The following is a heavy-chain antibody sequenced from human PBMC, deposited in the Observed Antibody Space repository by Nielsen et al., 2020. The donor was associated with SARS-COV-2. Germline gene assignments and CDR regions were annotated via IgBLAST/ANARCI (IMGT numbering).Heavy chain of an antibody. Sequence: GGSLRLSCATSGFIFSIYGMHWVRQAPGKGLESVAVISYDGTGKKYADSVKGRFTISSDGSKSTLYLQMNSLRVEDTALYYCAKDWRTGRSLGLFGMDVWGQGTTVIVSS. CDR3: AKDWRTGRSLGLFGMDV. CDR1: GFIFSIYG. CDR2: ISYDGTGK. V-gene: IGHV3-30*18. D-gene: IGHD7-27*01. J-gene: IGHJ6*02.